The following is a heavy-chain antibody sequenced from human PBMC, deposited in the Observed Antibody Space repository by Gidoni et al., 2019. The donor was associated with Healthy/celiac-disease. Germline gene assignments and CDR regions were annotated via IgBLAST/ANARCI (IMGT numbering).Heavy chain of an antibody. D-gene: IGHD2-15*01. CDR2: ISSSSSYI. CDR3: ARERVVAATIDY. CDR1: GFTFSSYS. J-gene: IGHJ4*02. V-gene: IGHV3-21*01. Sequence: EVQLVESGGGLVKPGGSLRLSCSASGFTFSSYSMNWVRQAPGKGLEWVSSISSSSSYIYYADSVKGRFTISRDNAKNSLYLQMNSLRAEDTAVYYCARERVVAATIDYWGQGTLVTVSS.